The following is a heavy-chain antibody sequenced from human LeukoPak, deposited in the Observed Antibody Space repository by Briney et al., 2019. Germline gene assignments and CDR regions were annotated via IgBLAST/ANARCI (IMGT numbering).Heavy chain of an antibody. Sequence: SETLSLTCAVYGGSFSGYYWSWIRQPPGKGLEWIGEINHSGSTNYNPSLKSRVTISVDTSKSQFSLKLSSVTAADTAVYHCASPGIAAAGTGFDYWGQGTLVTVSS. V-gene: IGHV4-34*01. CDR3: ASPGIAAAGTGFDY. D-gene: IGHD6-13*01. CDR2: INHSGST. J-gene: IGHJ4*02. CDR1: GGSFSGYY.